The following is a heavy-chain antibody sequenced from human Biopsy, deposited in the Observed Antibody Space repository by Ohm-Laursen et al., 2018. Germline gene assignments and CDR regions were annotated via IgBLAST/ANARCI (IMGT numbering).Heavy chain of an antibody. CDR3: ASFNDYKGSWFDP. Sequence: SDTLSLTCSASGGSASSYLWSWIRQPPGKGLEWIGNIYNSGSTSYNPSLKSRVTISVDTSKNQFSLKLNSATAADTAVYYCASFNDYKGSWFDPWGQGTLVTVSS. D-gene: IGHD4-11*01. V-gene: IGHV4-59*02. CDR2: IYNSGST. CDR1: GGSASSYL. J-gene: IGHJ5*02.